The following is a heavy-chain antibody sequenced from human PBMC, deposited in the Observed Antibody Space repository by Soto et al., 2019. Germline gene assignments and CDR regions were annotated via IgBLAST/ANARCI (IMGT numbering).Heavy chain of an antibody. V-gene: IGHV3-21*01. CDR1: GFTFSSYS. CDR2: ISSSSSYI. CDR3: AIHTAMARGYFDL. Sequence: GGSLRLSCAASGFTFSSYSMNWVRQAPGKGLEWVSSISSSSSYIYYADSVKGRFTISRDNAKNSLYLQMNSLRAEDTAVYYCAIHTAMARGYFDLWGRGTLVTVSS. J-gene: IGHJ2*01. D-gene: IGHD5-18*01.